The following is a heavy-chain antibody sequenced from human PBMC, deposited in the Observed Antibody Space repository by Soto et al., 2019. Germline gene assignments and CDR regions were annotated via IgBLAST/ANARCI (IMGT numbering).Heavy chain of an antibody. D-gene: IGHD3-10*02. J-gene: IGHJ6*02. CDR1: AYSFTSYG. CDR3: ARDRPSTAMLDKRGGMDV. CDR2: ISADNGHT. Sequence: ASVKVSCKTSAYSFTSYGFTWVRQAPGEGLEWMGWISADNGHTHYAQKFQGRVTMTKDTSTRTANMDLRSLRSDDTAVYYCARDRPSTAMLDKRGGMDVWGQGTTVTVSS. V-gene: IGHV1-18*01.